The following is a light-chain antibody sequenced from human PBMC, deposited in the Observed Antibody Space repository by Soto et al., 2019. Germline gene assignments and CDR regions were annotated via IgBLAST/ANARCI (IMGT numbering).Light chain of an antibody. J-gene: IGKJ1*01. Sequence: EIVLTQSPGTLSLSPGERATLSCRASQSVSSSYLAWYQQKPGQAPRLLIYGASSRATGIPDRFSGSGSGTDFTLTISRLEPEDFAVYYCQQYGSSPSTWTFGQGTKVEI. CDR3: QQYGSSPSTWT. CDR2: GAS. V-gene: IGKV3-20*01. CDR1: QSVSSSY.